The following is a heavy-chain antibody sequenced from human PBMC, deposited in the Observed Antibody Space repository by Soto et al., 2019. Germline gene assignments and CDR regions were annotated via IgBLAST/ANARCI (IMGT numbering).Heavy chain of an antibody. V-gene: IGHV4-4*02. CDR2: IYYSGST. D-gene: IGHD6-13*01. J-gene: IGHJ6*02. CDR3: ARQVSSWHNYYYYYGMDV. CDR1: GGSIRSSTW. Sequence: ETLSDTCAVSGGSIRSSTWWSWVRKTPGKGLEWIGYIYYSGSTNYNPSLKSRVTISVDTSKNQFSLKLSSVTAADTAVYYCARQVSSWHNYYYYYGMDVWGQGTTVTVSS.